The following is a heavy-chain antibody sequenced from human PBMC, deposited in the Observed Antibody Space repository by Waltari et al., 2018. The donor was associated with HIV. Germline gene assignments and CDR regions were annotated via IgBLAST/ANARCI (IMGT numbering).Heavy chain of an antibody. CDR3: VALRTVTGTIDK. CDR1: TGYITQSYY. D-gene: IGHD6-19*01. V-gene: IGHV4-39*01. CDR2: IYSNGVS. Sequence: QLQLQESGPALVKPSETLSLTCTVSTGYITQSYYWGWVRQFTGTGLEWIGSIYSNGVSHYAPSLKSRVALSVDMSKNQFSLTLTAVTAADTSRYFCVALRTVTGTIDKWGQGTLVTVS. J-gene: IGHJ4*02.